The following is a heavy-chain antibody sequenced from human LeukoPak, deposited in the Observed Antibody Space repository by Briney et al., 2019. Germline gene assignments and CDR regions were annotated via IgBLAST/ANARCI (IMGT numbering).Heavy chain of an antibody. CDR3: ARVRLSPYSYCGMDV. D-gene: IGHD2/OR15-2a*01. V-gene: IGHV4-59*01. CDR2: IYHSVRT. CDR1: GGSISGYY. J-gene: IGHJ6*02. Sequence: SETLSLTCTVSGGSISGYYWSGIRQPPGKGLKWIGYIYHSVRTNYNPSLHSRVTISVDTSKNQFSLKLSPVTAEDTAVYYCARVRLSPYSYCGMDVWGQGTTVTVSS.